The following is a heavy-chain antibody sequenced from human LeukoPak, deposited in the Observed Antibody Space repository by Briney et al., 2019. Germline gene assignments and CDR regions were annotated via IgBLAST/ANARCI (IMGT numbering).Heavy chain of an antibody. J-gene: IGHJ6*04. CDR2: ISTSSSYI. CDR3: ARGLGDIV. V-gene: IGHV3-21*01. CDR1: GFTFYDYA. Sequence: GGSLRLSCAASGFTFYDYAMHWVRQAPGKGLEWVSSISTSSSYIYYADSVQGRFTVSRDNAKKSLYLQMNSLRAEDTAVYYCARGLGDIVWGKGTTVTVSS. D-gene: IGHD3-16*01.